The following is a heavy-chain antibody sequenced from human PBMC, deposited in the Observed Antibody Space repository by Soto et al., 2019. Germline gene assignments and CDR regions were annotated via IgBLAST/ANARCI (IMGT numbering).Heavy chain of an antibody. V-gene: IGHV4-59*01. Sequence: SETLSLTCTVSGGSISSYYWSWIRQPPGKGLEWIGYIYYSGGTNYNPSLKSRVTISVDTSKNQFSLKLSSVTAADTAVYYCARELRYFDWFSPPGWFDPWGQGTLVTVSS. D-gene: IGHD3-9*01. CDR3: ARELRYFDWFSPPGWFDP. CDR1: GGSISSYY. CDR2: IYYSGGT. J-gene: IGHJ5*02.